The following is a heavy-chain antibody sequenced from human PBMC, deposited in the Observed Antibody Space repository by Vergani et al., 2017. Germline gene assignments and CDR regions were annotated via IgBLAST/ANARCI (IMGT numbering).Heavy chain of an antibody. CDR3: ARDPGGGYYGSCSYYDY. CDR2: IYHRGST. D-gene: IGHD3-10*01. V-gene: IGHV4-4*03. J-gene: IGHJ4*02. CDR1: GGSISSSNW. Sequence: QVQLQESGPGLVKPPGTLSRTCAVSGGSISSSNWWSWVRQPPGKGLEWIGEIYHRGSTNYNPSLKSRVTISVDKSKNQFSLKRSSVTAADTAVYYWARDPGGGYYGSCSYYDYWGQGTLVTVSS.